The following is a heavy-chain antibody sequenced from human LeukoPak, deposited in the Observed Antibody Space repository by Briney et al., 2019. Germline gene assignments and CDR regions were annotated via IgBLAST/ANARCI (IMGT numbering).Heavy chain of an antibody. Sequence: GDSLKISCKGSGHSFSTDWIAWVRQGPGKGLEWMGVIYAGDADTRYSPSFQGQVTISADKSLNTAYLQWTNLTASDTAMYYCARFRGELMDGFDFWGQGTLVTVSS. V-gene: IGHV5-51*01. CDR3: ARFRGELMDGFDF. D-gene: IGHD1-7*01. J-gene: IGHJ4*02. CDR2: IYAGDADT. CDR1: GHSFSTDW.